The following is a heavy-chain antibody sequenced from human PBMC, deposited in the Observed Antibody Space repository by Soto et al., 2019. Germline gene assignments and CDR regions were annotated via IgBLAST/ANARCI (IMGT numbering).Heavy chain of an antibody. Sequence: VGSLRLSCTSSVFTFSTSAMSWVRQAPGRWLEWVSGISGSGAGTYYADSVKGRFTISRDNSKNTLYLQMSGLRAEDAAVYYCAKSSTVFGAVLSFDYYYGMNVLGQGTQVNVSS. CDR2: ISGSGAGT. D-gene: IGHD3-3*01. CDR1: VFTFSTSA. CDR3: AKSSTVFGAVLSFDYYYGMNV. V-gene: IGHV3-23*01. J-gene: IGHJ6*01.